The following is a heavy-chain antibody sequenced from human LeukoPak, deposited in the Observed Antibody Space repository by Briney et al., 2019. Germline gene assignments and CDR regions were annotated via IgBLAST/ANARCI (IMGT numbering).Heavy chain of an antibody. CDR1: GFTFSNYA. J-gene: IGHJ6*03. Sequence: GGSLRLSCAASGFTFSNYAMSWVRQAPGKGLEWVSTISNSDGSTYNADSVKGRFTISRDNSENTLYLQMNSLRAEDTAVYYCARATNSYYYDSSGYYYYYYYYMDVWGKGTTVTISS. V-gene: IGHV3-23*01. CDR3: ARATNSYYYDSSGYYYYYYYYMDV. D-gene: IGHD3-22*01. CDR2: ISNSDGST.